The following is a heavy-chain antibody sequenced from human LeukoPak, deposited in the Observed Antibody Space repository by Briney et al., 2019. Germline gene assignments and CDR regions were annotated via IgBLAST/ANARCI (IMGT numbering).Heavy chain of an antibody. D-gene: IGHD5-18*01. Sequence: SETLSLTCTVSGGSISSYYWSWIRQPPGKGLEWIGYIYYSGSTNYSPSLKSRVTISVDTSKNQFSLKLSSVTAADTAVYYCARVKREIQLWFFAFDIWGQGTMVTVSS. V-gene: IGHV4-59*01. J-gene: IGHJ3*02. CDR1: GGSISSYY. CDR3: ARVKREIQLWFFAFDI. CDR2: IYYSGST.